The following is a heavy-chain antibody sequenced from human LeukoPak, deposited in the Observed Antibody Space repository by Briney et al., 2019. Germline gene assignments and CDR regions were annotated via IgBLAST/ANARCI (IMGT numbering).Heavy chain of an antibody. CDR1: VFTFNKHW. J-gene: IGHJ4*02. D-gene: IGHD3-10*01. Sequence: TGGSLRLSCAASVFTFNKHWLTCVCQAPGKGLEWVANINQDDSQIYYLESVEGRFTITRDNAKNSLHLQMNSLRAEDTAVYYCARGYYYSGIYYLSFFDYWGQGTLVTVSS. CDR2: INQDDSQI. CDR3: ARGYYYSGIYYLSFFDY. V-gene: IGHV3-7*01.